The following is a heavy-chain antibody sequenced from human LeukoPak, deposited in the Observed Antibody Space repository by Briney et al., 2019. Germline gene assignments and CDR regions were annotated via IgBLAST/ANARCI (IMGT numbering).Heavy chain of an antibody. CDR3: TKLARAPRDFDY. Sequence: GGSLRLSCSASGFTFSDHYIDWVRQAPGKGLEWVGRSRDKGNSYTTAYAASVRGRFTISRDDSKNSLYLQMNSLKIEDTAVYYCTKLARAPRDFDYWGQGTLVTVSS. V-gene: IGHV3-72*01. D-gene: IGHD3-10*01. CDR1: GFTFSDHY. CDR2: SRDKGNSYTT. J-gene: IGHJ4*01.